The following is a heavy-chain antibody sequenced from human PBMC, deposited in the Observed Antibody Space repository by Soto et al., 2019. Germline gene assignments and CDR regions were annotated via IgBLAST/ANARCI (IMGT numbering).Heavy chain of an antibody. J-gene: IGHJ5*02. Sequence: GESLKISCAASGFTFSDYYMSWIRQAPGKGLEWVSYISSSGSTIYYADSVKGRFTISRDNAKNSLYLQMNSLRAEDTAVYYCARDPLRSVSWFDPWGQGTLVTVSS. CDR3: ARDPLRSVSWFDP. D-gene: IGHD4-17*01. V-gene: IGHV3-11*01. CDR1: GFTFSDYY. CDR2: ISSSGSTI.